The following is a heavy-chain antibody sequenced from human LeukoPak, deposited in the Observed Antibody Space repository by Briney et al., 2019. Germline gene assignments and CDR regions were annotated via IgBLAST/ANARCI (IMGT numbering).Heavy chain of an antibody. CDR2: INHSGST. D-gene: IGHD5-18*01. CDR1: GGSFSGYY. CDR3: ARGSDVDTAMYGWFDP. V-gene: IGHV4-34*01. J-gene: IGHJ5*02. Sequence: SETLSLTCAVYGGSFSGYYWSWIRQPPGKGLEWIGEINHSGSTNYNPSLKSRVTISVDTSKNQFSLKLSSVTAADPAVYYCARGSDVDTAMYGWFDPWGQGTLVTVSS.